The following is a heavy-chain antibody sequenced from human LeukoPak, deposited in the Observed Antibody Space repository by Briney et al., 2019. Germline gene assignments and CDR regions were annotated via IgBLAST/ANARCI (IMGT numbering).Heavy chain of an antibody. V-gene: IGHV3-49*03. Sequence: GGSLRLSCTASGFTFGDYAVSWFRQAPGKGLEWVGFIRSKAYGGTTEYAASVKGRFTISRDDSKSIAYLQMNSLETEDTAVYYCSRRTMVRGATDYWGQGTLVTVSS. CDR1: GFTFGDYA. D-gene: IGHD3-10*01. CDR3: SRRTMVRGATDY. J-gene: IGHJ4*02. CDR2: IRSKAYGGTT.